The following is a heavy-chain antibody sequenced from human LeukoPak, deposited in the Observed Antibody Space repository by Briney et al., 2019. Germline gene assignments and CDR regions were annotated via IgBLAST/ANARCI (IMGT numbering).Heavy chain of an antibody. J-gene: IGHJ4*02. CDR3: ARWVHKLAHFDY. V-gene: IGHV6-1*01. CDR1: GDSFSSNSVA. Sequence: SQTLSLTCALSGDSFSSNSVAWNWMRQSPGIGLEWLRRTSDKSKLYKNYAICGKSRLTINPETSKNQFSLQLNSVTPADTAVYYCARWVHKLAHFDYWGQGNLVTVSS. CDR2: TSDKSKLYK. D-gene: IGHD1-1*01.